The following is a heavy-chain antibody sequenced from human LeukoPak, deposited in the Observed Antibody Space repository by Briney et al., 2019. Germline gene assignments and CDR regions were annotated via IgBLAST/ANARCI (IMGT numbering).Heavy chain of an antibody. V-gene: IGHV4-59*01. CDR2: IYYSGST. D-gene: IGHD6-6*01. CDR3: ARDWGVGGRPGYMDV. Sequence: SETLSLTCTVSGGSITSYYWSWIRQPPGKGLEWIGYIYYSGSTNYNPSLKSRVTISVDTSKNQVSLKLSSVTAADTAVYFCARDWGVGGRPGYMDVWGKGTTVTVSS. J-gene: IGHJ6*03. CDR1: GGSITSYY.